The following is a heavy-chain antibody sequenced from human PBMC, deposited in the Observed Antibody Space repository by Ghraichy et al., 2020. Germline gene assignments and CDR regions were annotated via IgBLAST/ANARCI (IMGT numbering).Heavy chain of an antibody. D-gene: IGHD3-22*01. J-gene: IGHJ4*02. CDR2: ISGNSVTT. CDR1: GFTFSSYA. CDR3: AKKTTFYYDSSGYSLDY. Sequence: GALRLSCAASGFTFSSYAMSWVRQAPGKGLEWVSAISGNSVTTYYADSVKGRFTISRDNSKNTLYLLMNSLRAEDTAVYYCAKKTTFYYDSSGYSLDYWGQGTLVTVSS. V-gene: IGHV3-23*01.